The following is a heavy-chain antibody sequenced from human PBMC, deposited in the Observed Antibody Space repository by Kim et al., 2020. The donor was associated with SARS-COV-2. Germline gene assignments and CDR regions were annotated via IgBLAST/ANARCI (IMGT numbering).Heavy chain of an antibody. Sequence: GGSLRLSCAASGFTFSSYEMNWVRQAPGKGLEWVSYISSSGSTIYYADSVKGRFTISRDNAKNSLYLQMNSLRAEDTAVYYCMTTVTTFNWFDPWGQGTLVTVSS. CDR3: MTTVTTFNWFDP. CDR1: GFTFSSYE. CDR2: ISSSGSTI. V-gene: IGHV3-48*03. J-gene: IGHJ5*02. D-gene: IGHD4-17*01.